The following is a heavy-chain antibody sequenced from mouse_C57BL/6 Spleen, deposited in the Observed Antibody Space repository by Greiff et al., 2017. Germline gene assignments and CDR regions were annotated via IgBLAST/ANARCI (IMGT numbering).Heavy chain of an antibody. Sequence: VQLQQSGAELVRPGASVTLSCKASGYTFTDYEMHWVKQTPVHGLEWIGAIDPETGGTAYNQKFKGKAILTADKSSSTAYMALRSLTSEDSAVYYCTRAFTTVVATWYFDVWGTGTTVTVSS. J-gene: IGHJ1*03. D-gene: IGHD1-1*01. CDR1: GYTFTDYE. V-gene: IGHV1-15*01. CDR2: IDPETGGT. CDR3: TRAFTTVVATWYFDV.